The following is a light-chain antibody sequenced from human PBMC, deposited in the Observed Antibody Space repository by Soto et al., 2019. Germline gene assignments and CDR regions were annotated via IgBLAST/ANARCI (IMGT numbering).Light chain of an antibody. V-gene: IGLV2-14*03. J-gene: IGLJ1*01. CDR2: DVS. Sequence: QSVLTQPASVSGSPGQSITISCTGTSSDVGGYNYVSWYQQHPGRVPKLMSYDVSNRPSGVSNRFSGFKSGNTASLTISGLHAEDEADYSCSSYTTSSPYVFGTGTKVTVL. CDR3: SSYTTSSPYV. CDR1: SSDVGGYNY.